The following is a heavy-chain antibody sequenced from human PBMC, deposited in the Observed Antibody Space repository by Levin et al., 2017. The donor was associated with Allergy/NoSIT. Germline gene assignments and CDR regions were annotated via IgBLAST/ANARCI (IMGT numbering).Heavy chain of an antibody. J-gene: IGHJ4*02. CDR3: AREAEGAAAGTVGGDY. CDR2: ISYDGSNK. CDR1: GFTFSSYA. Sequence: PGESLKISCAASGFTFSSYAMHWVRQAPGKGLEWVAVISYDGSNKYYADSVKGRFTISRDNSKNTLYLQMNSLRAEDTAVYYCAREAEGAAAGTVGGDYWGQGTLVTVSS. D-gene: IGHD6-13*01. V-gene: IGHV3-30-3*01.